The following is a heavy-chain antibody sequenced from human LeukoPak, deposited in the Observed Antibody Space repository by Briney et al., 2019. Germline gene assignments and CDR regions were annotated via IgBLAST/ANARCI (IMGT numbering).Heavy chain of an antibody. CDR1: GCSISSYY. CDR3: ARGGYYYGSGSSDLSY. V-gene: IGHV4-59*01. D-gene: IGHD3-10*01. Sequence: SETLSLTCTVSGCSISSYYWSWIRQPPGKGLGWIGYIYYSGSTNYNPSLKSRVTISVDTSKNQFSLKLSSVTAADTAVYYCARGGYYYGSGSSDLSYWGQGTLVTVSS. CDR2: IYYSGST. J-gene: IGHJ4*02.